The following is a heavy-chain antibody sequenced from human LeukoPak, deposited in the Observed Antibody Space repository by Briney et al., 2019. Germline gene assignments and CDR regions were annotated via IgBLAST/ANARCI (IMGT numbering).Heavy chain of an antibody. CDR1: GFTFTGYY. V-gene: IGHV1-2*02. Sequence: ASVKGSCKVSGFTFTGYYIHWVRQAPGQGLEWMGWINPISGGTDYAQKFQGRVSMTRDTSITTVYMDLTRLRSDDTAVYYCARDRSTTGTSLTDYWGQGTVVTVSS. D-gene: IGHD1-7*01. J-gene: IGHJ4*02. CDR2: INPISGGT. CDR3: ARDRSTTGTSLTDY.